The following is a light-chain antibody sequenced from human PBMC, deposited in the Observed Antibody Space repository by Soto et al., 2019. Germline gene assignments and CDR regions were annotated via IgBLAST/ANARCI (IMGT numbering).Light chain of an antibody. V-gene: IGKV3-15*01. Sequence: EIVMTQSPATLSVSPGERATLSCRASQSVSSNLAWYQQKPGQAPRLLIYGASTRATGIPAMFIGSGFGTEFTLTISSLLSEDFAVYYCQQYNNWPPVITFGQGTRLEIK. CDR3: QQYNNWPPVIT. J-gene: IGKJ5*01. CDR2: GAS. CDR1: QSVSSN.